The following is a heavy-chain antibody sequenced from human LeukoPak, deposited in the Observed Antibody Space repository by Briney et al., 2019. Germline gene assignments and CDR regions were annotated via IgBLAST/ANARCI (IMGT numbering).Heavy chain of an antibody. V-gene: IGHV3-23*01. Sequence: GGSLRLSCAASGFTFSSYAMSLVRQAPGKGLEWVSAISGSGGSTYYADSVKGRFTISRDNSKNTLYLQMNSLRAEDTAVYYCAKVGLQLNPELPYYYYYMDVWGKGTTVTVSS. CDR3: AKVGLQLNPELPYYYYYMDV. D-gene: IGHD5-24*01. CDR2: ISGSGGST. J-gene: IGHJ6*03. CDR1: GFTFSSYA.